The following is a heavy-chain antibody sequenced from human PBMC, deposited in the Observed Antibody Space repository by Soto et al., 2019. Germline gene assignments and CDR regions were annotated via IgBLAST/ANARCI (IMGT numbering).Heavy chain of an antibody. CDR3: LAGETNCFDF. CDR1: GFTFSSYA. CDR2: ISYDGSNK. J-gene: IGHJ4*02. Sequence: PGGSLRLSCAASGFTFSSYAMHWVRQAPGKGLEWVAVISYDGSNKYYADSVKGRFTISRDNSKNTLYLQMNSLRAEDRAVYYCLAGETNCFDFWGQGTLVTVSS. V-gene: IGHV3-30-3*01.